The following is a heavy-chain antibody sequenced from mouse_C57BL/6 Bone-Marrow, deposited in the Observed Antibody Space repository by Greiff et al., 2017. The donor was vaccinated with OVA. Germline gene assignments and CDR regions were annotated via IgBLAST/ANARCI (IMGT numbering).Heavy chain of an antibody. CDR3: ARWPYDYYAMDY. V-gene: IGHV1-80*01. J-gene: IGHJ4*01. CDR1: GYAFSSYW. D-gene: IGHD6-5*01. CDR2: IYPGDGDT. Sequence: QVQLQQSGAELVKPGASVKISCKASGYAFSSYWMNWVKQRPGKGLEWIGQIYPGDGDTNYNGKFKGKATLTADKSSSTAYMQLSSLTSEDSAVYFCARWPYDYYAMDYWGQGTSVTVSS.